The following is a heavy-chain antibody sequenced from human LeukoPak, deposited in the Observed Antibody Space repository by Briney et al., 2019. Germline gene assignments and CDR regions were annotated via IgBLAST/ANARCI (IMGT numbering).Heavy chain of an antibody. CDR2: ISHGGTT. V-gene: IGHV4-34*01. CDR3: ARGHSDFGVIMGWFDP. D-gene: IGHD2-21*01. J-gene: IGHJ5*02. CDR1: GGSFSDYY. Sequence: SATLSLTCAVYGGSFSDYYWNWIRQPPGKGPEWIGDISHGGTTHYNPSLKSRLTISFDTSKNQFSLNLISVTAADTAVYYCARGHSDFGVIMGWFDPWGQGTLVTVSS.